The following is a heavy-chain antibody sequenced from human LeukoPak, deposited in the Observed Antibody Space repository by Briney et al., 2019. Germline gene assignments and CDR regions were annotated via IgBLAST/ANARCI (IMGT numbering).Heavy chain of an antibody. CDR2: INSNSRTT. J-gene: IGHJ5*02. CDR3: ASRSITWYKRDNWFDP. V-gene: IGHV3-48*04. D-gene: IGHD1-1*01. Sequence: GGSLRLSCAASGLTFRNAWLSWVRQAPGKGQECISYINSNSRTTEYSDSVRGRFTISRDNARNSLFLQMDNLKAEDTAVYYCASRSITWYKRDNWFDPWGQGTLVTVSS. CDR1: GLTFRNAW.